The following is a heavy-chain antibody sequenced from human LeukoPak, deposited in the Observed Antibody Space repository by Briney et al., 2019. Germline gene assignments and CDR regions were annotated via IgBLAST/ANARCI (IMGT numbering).Heavy chain of an antibody. CDR3: ARGSNYGYFDY. Sequence: PGGSLRLSCAASGFTFSSYAMSWIRQPPGKGLEWIGEINHSGSTNYNPSLKSRVTISVDTSKNQFSLKLSSVTAADTAVYYCARGSNYGYFDYWGQGTLVTVSS. V-gene: IGHV4-34*01. CDR1: GFTFSSYA. CDR2: INHSGST. J-gene: IGHJ4*02. D-gene: IGHD4-11*01.